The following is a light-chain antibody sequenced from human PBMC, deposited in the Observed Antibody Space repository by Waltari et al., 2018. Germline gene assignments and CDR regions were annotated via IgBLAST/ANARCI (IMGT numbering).Light chain of an antibody. Sequence: QSALTQPASVSGSPGQSLTISCTGTSSDVGLYTFVSWYQQHPGKAPKLIISGVDKRPSGVPDRFSGSKSGSTAYLTVSGLQAEDEADYYCASHGNNKVFGGGTKLTVL. CDR1: SSDVGLYTF. CDR2: GVD. CDR3: ASHGNNKV. J-gene: IGLJ3*02. V-gene: IGLV2-8*01.